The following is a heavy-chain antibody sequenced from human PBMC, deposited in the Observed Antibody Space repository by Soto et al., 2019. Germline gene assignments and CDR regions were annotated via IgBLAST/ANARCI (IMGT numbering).Heavy chain of an antibody. J-gene: IGHJ4*02. D-gene: IGHD6-19*01. CDR1: GGTFSSYA. V-gene: IGHV1-69*05. Sequence: SVKVSCKASGGTFSSYAISWVRQAPGQGLEWMEGMNPIFGTANYAQKFQGRVTMTRDASISTAYMELSSLRSEDTAVYYCARASKQWLFGYWGQGTLVTVSS. CDR2: MNPIFGTA. CDR3: ARASKQWLFGY.